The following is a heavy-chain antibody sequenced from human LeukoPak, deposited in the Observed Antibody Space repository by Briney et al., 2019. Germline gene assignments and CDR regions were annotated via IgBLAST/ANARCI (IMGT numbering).Heavy chain of an antibody. CDR3: ASGGYGGSGYYFDY. Sequence: PGGSLRLSCAASGLTFDDYGMSWVRQAPGKGLEWVSGINWNGGSTGYADSVKGRFTISRDNAKNSLYLQMNSLRAEDTALYYCASGGYGGSGYYFDYWGQGTLVSVSS. D-gene: IGHD6-19*01. J-gene: IGHJ4*02. V-gene: IGHV3-20*04. CDR2: INWNGGST. CDR1: GLTFDDYG.